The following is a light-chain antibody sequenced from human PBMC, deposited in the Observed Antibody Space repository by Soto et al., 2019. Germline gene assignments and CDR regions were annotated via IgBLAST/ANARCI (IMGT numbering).Light chain of an antibody. V-gene: IGKV3-11*01. CDR2: DAS. CDR3: QQRSNWPPAWT. J-gene: IGKJ1*01. Sequence: EILFAQSPAPLSLSPREKATLSCRARQSVSSYLAWHQQKPGQAPRLLIYDASNRATGIPARFSGSGSGTDFTLTISSLEPEDFAVYYCQQRSNWPPAWTFGQGTKVDIK. CDR1: QSVSSY.